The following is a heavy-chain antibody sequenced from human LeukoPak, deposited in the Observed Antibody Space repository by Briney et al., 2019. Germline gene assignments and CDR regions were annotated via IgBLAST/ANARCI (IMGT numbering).Heavy chain of an antibody. J-gene: IGHJ6*02. D-gene: IGHD4-17*01. CDR3: ARSQFGNGDQPGFLDYYYYGMDV. CDR2: IIPIFGTA. Sequence: ASVKVSCKASGGTFSSYAISWVRQAPGQGLEWMGGIIPIFGTANYAQKFQGRVTITADESTSTAYMELSSLRSEDTAVYYCARSQFGNGDQPGFLDYYYYGMDVWGQGTTVTVSS. V-gene: IGHV1-69*13. CDR1: GGTFSSYA.